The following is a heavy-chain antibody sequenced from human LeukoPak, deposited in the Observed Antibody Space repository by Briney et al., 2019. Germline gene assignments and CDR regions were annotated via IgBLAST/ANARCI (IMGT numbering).Heavy chain of an antibody. CDR2: IKHGGST. V-gene: IGHV4-34*01. Sequence: SETLSLTCAVYGGSFSGYYWSWIRQPPGKGLEWIGEIKHGGSTNYNPSLKSRVTISVDTSKNQFSLKLSSVTAADTAVYYCARVPDFYYWGQGTLVTVSS. CDR1: GGSFSGYY. J-gene: IGHJ4*02. CDR3: ARVPDFYY.